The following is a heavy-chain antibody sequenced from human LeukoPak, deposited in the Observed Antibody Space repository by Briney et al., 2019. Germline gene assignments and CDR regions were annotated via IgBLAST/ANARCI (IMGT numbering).Heavy chain of an antibody. CDR1: GGSISSGGYY. J-gene: IGHJ3*02. D-gene: IGHD3-22*01. Sequence: SQTLSLTCTVSGGSISSGGYYWSWIRQHPGKGLEWIGYIYYSGSTYYNPSLKSRVTISVDTSKNQFSLKLSSVTAADTAVYYCARDFSYYDSSGYYFVAAFDIWGQGTMVTVSS. CDR2: IYYSGST. V-gene: IGHV4-31*03. CDR3: ARDFSYYDSSGYYFVAAFDI.